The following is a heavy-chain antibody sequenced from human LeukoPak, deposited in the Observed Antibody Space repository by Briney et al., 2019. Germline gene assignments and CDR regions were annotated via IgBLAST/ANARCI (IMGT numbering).Heavy chain of an antibody. V-gene: IGHV3-21*01. D-gene: IGHD3-10*01. J-gene: IGHJ4*02. CDR3: VRLRKKSDRDDYYYYYNF. Sequence: AGGSLRLSCAASGFTFSDYSINWVRQAPGKGLEWGSSINPTSTSIYYADAVRGRFTISRDNAKNSVYLQMNSLRAEATALYYCVRLRKKSDRDDYYYYYNFWGQGILVTVSS. CDR2: INPTSTSI. CDR1: GFTFSDYS.